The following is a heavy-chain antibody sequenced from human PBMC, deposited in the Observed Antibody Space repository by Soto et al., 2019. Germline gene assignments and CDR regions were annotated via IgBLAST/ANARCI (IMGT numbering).Heavy chain of an antibody. Sequence: PGGSLRLSCAASGFAFSGYEMNWVRQAPGRGLEWISYISNYGNTIHYADSVKGRFAISRDNAKNSLYLQMSSLRAEDTAVYYCARVPLTGYYYFDSWGQGTLVTVSS. J-gene: IGHJ4*02. V-gene: IGHV3-48*03. CDR2: ISNYGNTI. CDR3: ARVPLTGYYYFDS. D-gene: IGHD3-9*01. CDR1: GFAFSGYE.